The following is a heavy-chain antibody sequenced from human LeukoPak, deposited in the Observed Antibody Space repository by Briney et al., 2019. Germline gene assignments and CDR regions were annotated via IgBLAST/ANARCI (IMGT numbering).Heavy chain of an antibody. CDR1: GYTFTSYY. V-gene: IGHV1-46*01. Sequence: ASVKVSCKASGYTFTSYYMHWVRQAPGQGLEWMGIINPSGGSTSYAQKLQGRVTMTRDTSTSTVYMELSSLRSEDTAVYYCARDSSAIQQLVQLDYWGQGTLVTVSS. CDR3: ARDSSAIQQLVQLDY. D-gene: IGHD6-13*01. CDR2: INPSGGST. J-gene: IGHJ4*02.